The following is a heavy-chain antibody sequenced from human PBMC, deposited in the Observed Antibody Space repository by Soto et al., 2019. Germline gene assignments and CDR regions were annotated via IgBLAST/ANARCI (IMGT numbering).Heavy chain of an antibody. CDR3: TPTGYSSSWYSYYYYGMDV. CDR1: GFTFSNAW. D-gene: IGHD6-13*01. Sequence: PGGSLRLSCAASGFTFSNAWMNWVRQAPGKGLEWVGRIKSKTDGGTTDYAAPVKGRFTISRDDSKNTLYLQMNSLKTEDTAVYYCTPTGYSSSWYSYYYYGMDVWGQGTTVTVSS. J-gene: IGHJ6*02. V-gene: IGHV3-15*07. CDR2: IKSKTDGGTT.